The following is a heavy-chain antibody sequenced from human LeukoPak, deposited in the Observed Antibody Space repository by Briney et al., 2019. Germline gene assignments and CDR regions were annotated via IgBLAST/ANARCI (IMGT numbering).Heavy chain of an antibody. CDR2: FYYSGST. Sequence: KPSETLSLTCTVSGGSISSDYWSWIRQPAGKGLEWIGYFYYSGSTNYNPSLKSRVSISGDTSKNQFSLRLSSVTTVDTAVYYCARATYPYYYMDVWGKGTTVTVSS. V-gene: IGHV4-59*01. CDR3: ARATYPYYYMDV. J-gene: IGHJ6*03. CDR1: GGSISSDY.